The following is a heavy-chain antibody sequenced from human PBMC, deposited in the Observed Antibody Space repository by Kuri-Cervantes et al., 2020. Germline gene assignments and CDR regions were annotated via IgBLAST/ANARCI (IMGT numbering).Heavy chain of an antibody. CDR2: IYYSGST. J-gene: IGHJ5*02. CDR3: ARHIRPYYDFWSGSTDNWFDP. CDR1: GGSISSSSYY. D-gene: IGHD3-3*01. V-gene: IGHV4-39*01. Sequence: SETLSLTCTVSGGSISSSSYYWGWIRQPPGKGLEWIGSIYYSGSTYYNPSLKSRVTISVDTSKNQFSLKLSSVTAADTAVYYCARHIRPYYDFWSGSTDNWFDPWGQGTLVTVSS.